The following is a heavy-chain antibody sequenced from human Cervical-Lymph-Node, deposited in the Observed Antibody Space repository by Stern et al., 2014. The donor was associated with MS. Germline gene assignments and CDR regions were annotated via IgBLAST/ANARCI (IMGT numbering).Heavy chain of an antibody. J-gene: IGHJ6*02. Sequence: QLQLQESGPGLVKPSGTLSLTCAVSGGSISSSNWWSWVRQPPGKGLEWIGEIYHRRSPNDNRAEKRRVTISVDKSKNQCSRKLGAVTAADTAVYYCARDLGDRIVGADRDYYYYGMDVWGQGTTVTVSS. D-gene: IGHD1-26*01. CDR1: GGSISSSNW. CDR3: ARDLGDRIVGADRDYYYYGMDV. CDR2: IYHRRSP. V-gene: IGHV4-4*02.